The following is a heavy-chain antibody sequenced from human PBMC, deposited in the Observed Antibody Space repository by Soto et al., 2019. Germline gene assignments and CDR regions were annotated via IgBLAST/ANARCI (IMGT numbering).Heavy chain of an antibody. CDR1: GFTVSSNY. CDR2: IYSGGST. V-gene: IGHV3-53*01. D-gene: IGHD5-12*01. J-gene: IGHJ4*02. Sequence: PGGSLRLSCAASGFTVSSNYMSWVRQAPGKGLEWVSVIYSGGSTYYADSVKGRFTISRDNSKNTLYLQMNSLRAEDTAVYYCARDIGWLRFAYWGQGTLVTVSS. CDR3: ARDIGWLRFAY.